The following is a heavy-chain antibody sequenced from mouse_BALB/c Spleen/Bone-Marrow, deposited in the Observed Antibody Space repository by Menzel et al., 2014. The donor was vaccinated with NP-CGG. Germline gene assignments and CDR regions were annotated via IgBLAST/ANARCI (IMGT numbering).Heavy chain of an antibody. J-gene: IGHJ3*01. CDR3: ARGDYRYDGFAY. Sequence: VKVVESGAELVRPGTSVKVSCKASGYAFTNYLIEWVKQRPGQGLEWIGVINPGSGGTNYNEKFKGKATLTADKSSSTAYMQLSSLTSDDSAVYFCARGDYRYDGFAYWGQGTLVTVSA. D-gene: IGHD2-14*01. V-gene: IGHV1-54*01. CDR1: GYAFTNYL. CDR2: INPGSGGT.